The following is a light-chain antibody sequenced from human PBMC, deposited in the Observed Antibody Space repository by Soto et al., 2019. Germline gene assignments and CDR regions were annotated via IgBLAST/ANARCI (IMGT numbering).Light chain of an antibody. CDR2: DVS. CDR1: SSDVGGYNY. Sequence: QSVLTQPRSVSGSPGQSVTISCTGTSSDVGGYNYVSWYQQHPGKAAKLMIYDVSKRPSGVPDRFSGSKSGNTASLTISGLQAEDEVDYYCCSYAGSYNYVFGTGTKLTVL. J-gene: IGLJ1*01. CDR3: CSYAGSYNYV. V-gene: IGLV2-11*01.